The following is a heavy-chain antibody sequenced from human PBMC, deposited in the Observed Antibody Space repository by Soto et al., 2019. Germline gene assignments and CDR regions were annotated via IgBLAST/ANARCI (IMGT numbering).Heavy chain of an antibody. CDR2: IIPIFGTA. J-gene: IGHJ6*02. CDR3: AKVRYSSPMGYYYGRGV. CDR1: RVAFSKFI. V-gene: IGHV1-69*13. Sequence: ASVKVSCKASRVAFSKFIVTWVRQAPGLGLEWVGGIIPIFGTANYAQKFQGRVTITADESTSTSYMEVNNLRSEDTAVYYCAKVRYSSPMGYYYGRGVWGQGTTVTVPS. D-gene: IGHD6-19*01.